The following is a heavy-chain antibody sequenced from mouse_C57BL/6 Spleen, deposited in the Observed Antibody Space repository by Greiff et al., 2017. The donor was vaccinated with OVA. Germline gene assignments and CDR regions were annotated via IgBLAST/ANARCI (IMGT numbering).Heavy chain of an antibody. V-gene: IGHV1-19*01. J-gene: IGHJ4*01. Sequence: EVQLVESGPVLVKPGASVKMSCKASGYTFTDYYMNWVKQSHGKSLEWIGFINPYNGGTSYNQKFKGKATLTVDKSSSTAYMELNSLTSEDSAVYYCARSPYYSNPYAMDYWGQGTSVTVSS. CDR3: ARSPYYSNPYAMDY. CDR2: INPYNGGT. CDR1: GYTFTDYY. D-gene: IGHD2-5*01.